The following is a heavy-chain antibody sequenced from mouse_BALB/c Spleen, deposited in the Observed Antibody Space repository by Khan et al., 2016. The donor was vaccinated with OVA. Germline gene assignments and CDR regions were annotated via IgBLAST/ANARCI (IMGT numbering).Heavy chain of an antibody. V-gene: IGHV9-4*02. Sequence: QIQLVQSGPELKKPGETVRISCKASGYTFTTAGIQWVQKMPGKGLQWIGWINTHSGVPKYAEDFKGRFAFSLDISVNTAYLQLTNLKTEDTATYIGARGGAAYDTNDGGAIEYWGEGTSVTVSS. J-gene: IGHJ4*01. CDR2: INTHSGVP. CDR1: GYTFTTAG. D-gene: IGHD2-12*01. CDR3: ARGGAAYDTNDGGAIEY.